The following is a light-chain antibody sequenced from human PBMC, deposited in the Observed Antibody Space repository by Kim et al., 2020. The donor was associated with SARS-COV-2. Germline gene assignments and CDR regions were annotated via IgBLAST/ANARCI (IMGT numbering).Light chain of an antibody. Sequence: EIVMTQSPASLSVSPGERATLSCRASQSVSSNLAWYQLKPGQAPRLLIYGASTRATGIPARFSVSGSGTEFTLTISSLLSEDFAVYYCQQYNNWPPWTFGQGTKVDIK. J-gene: IGKJ1*01. CDR2: GAS. CDR3: QQYNNWPPWT. V-gene: IGKV3-15*01. CDR1: QSVSSN.